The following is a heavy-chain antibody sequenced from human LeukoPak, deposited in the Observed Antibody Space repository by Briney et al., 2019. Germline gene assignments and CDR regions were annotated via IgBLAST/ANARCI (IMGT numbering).Heavy chain of an antibody. D-gene: IGHD3-22*01. V-gene: IGHV4-4*07. Sequence: SETLSLTCTVSGGSINSYYWSWIRQPAGKGLEWIGRIYTSGSTNYNPSLKSRVTMSVDTSKNQFSLKLSSVTAADTAVYYCARGQYYYDSSGSRYFDYWGQGTLVTVSS. CDR2: IYTSGST. CDR3: ARGQYYYDSSGSRYFDY. CDR1: GGSINSYY. J-gene: IGHJ4*02.